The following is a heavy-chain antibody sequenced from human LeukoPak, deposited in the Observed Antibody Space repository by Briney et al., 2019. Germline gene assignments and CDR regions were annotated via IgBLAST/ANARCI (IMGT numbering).Heavy chain of an antibody. D-gene: IGHD3-22*01. CDR3: AKDRPLRTSGYYIHY. CDR2: ISWNSGTI. J-gene: IGHJ4*02. V-gene: IGHV3-9*01. CDR1: GFTFDDYA. Sequence: PGGSLRLSCAASGFTFDDYAMHWVRHVPGKGLEWVSRISWNSGTIGYADSVKGRFTISRDNAKNSLYLQMDSLRAEDTALYYCAKDRPLRTSGYYIHYWGQGTLVTVSS.